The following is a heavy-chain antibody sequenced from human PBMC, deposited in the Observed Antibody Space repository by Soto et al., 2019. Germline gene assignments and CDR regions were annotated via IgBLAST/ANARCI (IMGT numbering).Heavy chain of an antibody. D-gene: IGHD2-8*01. J-gene: IGHJ4*02. CDR1: GFTFGTYA. CDR2: IYYDGSNK. CDR3: ARAFCTNGVYYYYFDY. V-gene: IGHV3-33*01. Sequence: QVQLVESGGGVVQPGRSLRLSCAASGFTFGTYAMHWVRQAPGKGLEWVAVIYYDGSNKYYADSVKGRFTISRDNSKNTLYLQMNSLRAEDTAVYYCARAFCTNGVYYYYFDYWGQGTLVTVSS.